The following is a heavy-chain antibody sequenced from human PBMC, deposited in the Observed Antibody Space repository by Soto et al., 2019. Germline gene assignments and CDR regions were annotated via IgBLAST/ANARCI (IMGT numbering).Heavy chain of an antibody. CDR3: ARSLAYCSSGSCYSDYGMDV. V-gene: IGHV4-30-4*01. CDR2: IYYSGST. Sequence: QVQLQESGPGLVKPSQTLSLTCTVSVGSISSGDYYWSWFRQPPGKGLEWIGYIYYSGSTYYNPSLKSRVTISVDTSKDQFSLKLSSVTAADTAVYYCARSLAYCSSGSCYSDYGMDVWGQGTTVTVSS. CDR1: VGSISSGDYY. D-gene: IGHD2-15*01. J-gene: IGHJ6*02.